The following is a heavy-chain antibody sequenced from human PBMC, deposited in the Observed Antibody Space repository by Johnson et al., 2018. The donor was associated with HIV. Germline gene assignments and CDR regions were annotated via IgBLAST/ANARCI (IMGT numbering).Heavy chain of an antibody. CDR3: ARAVGAGGI. CDR2: ISYDGGDT. Sequence: VQLVESGGGVVLPGGSLRLSCAASGFTFSSYAMHWVRQAPGKGLEWLAIISYDGGDTWYADSVKGRFTISRDNSKNTLYLQMNSLRAEDTAVYYCARAVGAGGIWGQGTMVTVSS. V-gene: IGHV3-30-3*01. CDR1: GFTFSSYA. D-gene: IGHD1-26*01. J-gene: IGHJ3*02.